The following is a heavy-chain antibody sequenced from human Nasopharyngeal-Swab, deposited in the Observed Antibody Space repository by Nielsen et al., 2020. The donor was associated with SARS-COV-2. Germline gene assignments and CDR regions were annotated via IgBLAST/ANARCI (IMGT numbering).Heavy chain of an antibody. Sequence: GESLKISCAASGFTFSSYSMNWVRQAPGKGLEWVSSISSSGSTIYYADSVKGRFTISRDNAKNSLYLQMNSLRAEDTAVYYCARGYRGGRITMIADAFDIWGQGTMVTVSS. V-gene: IGHV3-48*04. CDR1: GFTFSSYS. CDR2: ISSSGSTI. CDR3: ARGYRGGRITMIADAFDI. D-gene: IGHD3-22*01. J-gene: IGHJ3*02.